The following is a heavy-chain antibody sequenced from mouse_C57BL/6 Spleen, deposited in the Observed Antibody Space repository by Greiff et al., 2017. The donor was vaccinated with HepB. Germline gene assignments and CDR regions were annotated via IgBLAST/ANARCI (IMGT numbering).Heavy chain of an antibody. CDR2: INPSSGYT. J-gene: IGHJ1*03. Sequence: VHLVESGAELARPGASVKMSCKASGYTFTSYTMHWVKQRPGQGLEWIGYINPSSGYTKYNQKFKDKATLTADKSSSTAYMQLSSLTSEDYAVYYCARGDVYPYWYFDVWGTGTTVTVSS. CDR3: ARGDVYPYWYFDV. V-gene: IGHV1-4*01. CDR1: GYTFTSYT.